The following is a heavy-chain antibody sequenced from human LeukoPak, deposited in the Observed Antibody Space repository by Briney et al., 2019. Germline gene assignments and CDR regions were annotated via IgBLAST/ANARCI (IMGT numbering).Heavy chain of an antibody. J-gene: IGHJ4*02. CDR2: VYYSGST. CDR1: GGSISSYY. Sequence: SETLSLTCTVSGGSISSYYWSWIRQPPGKGLEWIGYVYYSGSTNYNPSLKSRVTMSVDTSKNQFSLNLSSVTAADTAVYYCAGRRSGYGSGLYDYWGQGTLVTVSS. V-gene: IGHV4-59*01. D-gene: IGHD3-10*01. CDR3: AGRRSGYGSGLYDY.